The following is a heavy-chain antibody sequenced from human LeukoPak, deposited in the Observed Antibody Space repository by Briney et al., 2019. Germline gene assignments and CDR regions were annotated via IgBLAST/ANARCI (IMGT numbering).Heavy chain of an antibody. CDR3: ARDGILGNYYGSGSYWGLNQYNWFDP. CDR2: ISYDGSNK. Sequence: GGSLRLSCAASGFTFSSYAMHWVRQAPGKGLEWVAVISYDGSNKYYADSVKGRFTISRDNSKNTLYLQMNSLRAEDTAVYYCARDGILGNYYGSGSYWGLNQYNWFDPWGQGTLVTVSS. V-gene: IGHV3-30-3*01. CDR1: GFTFSSYA. D-gene: IGHD3-10*01. J-gene: IGHJ5*02.